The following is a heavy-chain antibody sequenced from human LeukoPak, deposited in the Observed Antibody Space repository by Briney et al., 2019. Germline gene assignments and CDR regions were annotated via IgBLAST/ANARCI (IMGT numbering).Heavy chain of an antibody. J-gene: IGHJ5*02. D-gene: IGHD1-26*01. Sequence: SETLSLTCTVSGYSISSGYYWGWIRQPPGKGLEWIGSIYHSGSTYYNPSLKSRVTISVGTSKNQFSLKLSSVTAADTAVYYCARGSGSYNWFDPWGQGTLVTVSS. CDR2: IYHSGST. CDR1: GYSISSGYY. V-gene: IGHV4-38-2*02. CDR3: ARGSGSYNWFDP.